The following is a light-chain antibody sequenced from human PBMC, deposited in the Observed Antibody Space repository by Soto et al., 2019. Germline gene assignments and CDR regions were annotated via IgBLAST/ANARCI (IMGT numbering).Light chain of an antibody. CDR2: DAS. CDR1: KSVSTS. Sequence: EIVLTQSPATLSLSPGERATLSCRASKSVSTSLAWYQQKPVQAPRLLIYDASNRATGIPARFSGSGSGTDFRLTVSSLEPEDFALYYCQEGSNWPWTFGQGTKVEIK. V-gene: IGKV3-11*01. CDR3: QEGSNWPWT. J-gene: IGKJ1*01.